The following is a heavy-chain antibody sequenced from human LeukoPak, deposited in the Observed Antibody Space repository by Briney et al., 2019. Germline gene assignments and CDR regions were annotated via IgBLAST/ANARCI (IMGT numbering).Heavy chain of an antibody. Sequence: SETLSLTCTVSGDSMSSSHYCWGWIRQPPGKGLEWIGSIYYSGSTYYNPSLKSRVTVSADTSKKQFSLKLSSVTAADTAVYYCARHAVEAASRWFDPWGQGTLVTVSS. D-gene: IGHD1-1*01. CDR2: IYYSGST. CDR3: ARHAVEAASRWFDP. CDR1: GDSMSSSHYC. V-gene: IGHV4-39*01. J-gene: IGHJ5*02.